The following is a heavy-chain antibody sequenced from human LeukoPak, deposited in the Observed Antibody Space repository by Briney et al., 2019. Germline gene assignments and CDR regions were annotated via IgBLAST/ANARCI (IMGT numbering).Heavy chain of an antibody. Sequence: GASVKVSCEASGGTFSSYAISWVRQAPGQGLEWMGGIIPIFGTANYAQRFQGRVTITADESTSTAYMELSSLRSEDTAVYYCAMAGEMATIDYWGQGTLVTVSS. CDR1: GGTFSSYA. D-gene: IGHD5-24*01. CDR3: AMAGEMATIDY. CDR2: IIPIFGTA. V-gene: IGHV1-69*13. J-gene: IGHJ4*02.